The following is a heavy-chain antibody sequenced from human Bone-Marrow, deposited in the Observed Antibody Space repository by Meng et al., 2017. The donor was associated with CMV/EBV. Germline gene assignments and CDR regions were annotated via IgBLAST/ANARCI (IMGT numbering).Heavy chain of an antibody. CDR1: GFTFSSFV. V-gene: IGHV3-23*03. CDR2: SYSGGSTT. Sequence: GESLKISCADSGFTFSSFVMAWVRQAPGKGLEWVSTSYSGGSTTYYADSVKGRFTISRDDSKNTLYLQMNSLRSEDTAVYYCARAVRQVVPAAIWYYFDYWGQGTLVTVSS. CDR3: ARAVRQVVPAAIWYYFDY. J-gene: IGHJ4*02. D-gene: IGHD2-2*02.